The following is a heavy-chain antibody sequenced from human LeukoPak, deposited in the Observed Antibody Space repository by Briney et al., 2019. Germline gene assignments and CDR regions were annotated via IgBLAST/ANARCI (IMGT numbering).Heavy chain of an antibody. CDR3: ARGAYGSGSTFDY. Sequence: GGSLRLSYAASGFTFSSYWMSWVRQAPGKGLEWVANIKQDGSEKYYVDSVKGRFTISRDNAKNSLYLQMNSLRAEDTAVYYCARGAYGSGSTFDYWGQGTLVTVSS. J-gene: IGHJ4*02. V-gene: IGHV3-7*01. CDR2: IKQDGSEK. CDR1: GFTFSSYW. D-gene: IGHD3-10*01.